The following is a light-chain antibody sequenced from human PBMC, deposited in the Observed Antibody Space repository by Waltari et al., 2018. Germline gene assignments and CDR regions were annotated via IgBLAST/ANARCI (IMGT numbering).Light chain of an antibody. CDR3: CSYAGSSNWA. V-gene: IGLV2-11*01. Sequence: QSALTQPRSVSGSPGQSVTISCTATSSDVGGYNYVSWYQQHPGKATKLMIYDVSKRPSGVPDRCSGSKSANTASLTISGLQADDEADCYCCSYAGSSNWAFGGGTKLTVL. J-gene: IGLJ3*02. CDR1: SSDVGGYNY. CDR2: DVS.